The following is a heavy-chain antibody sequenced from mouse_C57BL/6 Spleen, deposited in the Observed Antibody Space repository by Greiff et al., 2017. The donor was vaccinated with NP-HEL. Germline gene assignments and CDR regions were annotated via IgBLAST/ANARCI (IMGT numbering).Heavy chain of an antibody. Sequence: VQLQHSGAELVRPGASVKLSCTASGFNIKDYYMHWVKQRPEQGLEWIGRIDPEDGDTEYAPKFQGKATMTADTSSNTAYLQLSSLTSEDTAVYYCTTTNSNPSGFAYWGQGTLVTVSA. J-gene: IGHJ3*01. CDR1: GFNIKDYY. CDR3: TTTNSNPSGFAY. D-gene: IGHD2-5*01. V-gene: IGHV14-1*01. CDR2: IDPEDGDT.